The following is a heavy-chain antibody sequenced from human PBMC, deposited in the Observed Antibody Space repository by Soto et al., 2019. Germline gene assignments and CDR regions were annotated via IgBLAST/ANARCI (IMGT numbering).Heavy chain of an antibody. CDR3: AKVVRPSSTTTQPVDY. D-gene: IGHD4-17*01. J-gene: IGHJ4*02. CDR2: ISRSGDFT. V-gene: IGHV3-23*01. CDR1: GFSFSDYA. Sequence: VQLLESGGDLVQPGGSLRLSCAASGFSFSDYAMTWVRQAPGKGLQWVSGISRSGDFTYYADSVEGRFTISRDDSRNTLYLEVKSLRAEDTAVYYCAKVVRPSSTTTQPVDYWGQGTLVTVSS.